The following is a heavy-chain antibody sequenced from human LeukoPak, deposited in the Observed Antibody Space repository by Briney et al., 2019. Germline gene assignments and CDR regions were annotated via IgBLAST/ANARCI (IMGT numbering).Heavy chain of an antibody. Sequence: GGSLRLSCAASGFTLRTCSMNWVRQAPGKWLEWVSCISGSSSFIYYSDSVKGRFTISRDNAKNPVYLQMNSLRAEDTAVYYCASYYYDSSGSYWYYGMDVWGQGTTVTVSS. CDR1: GFTLRTCS. CDR2: ISGSSSFI. D-gene: IGHD3-22*01. J-gene: IGHJ6*02. CDR3: ASYYYDSSGSYWYYGMDV. V-gene: IGHV3-21*01.